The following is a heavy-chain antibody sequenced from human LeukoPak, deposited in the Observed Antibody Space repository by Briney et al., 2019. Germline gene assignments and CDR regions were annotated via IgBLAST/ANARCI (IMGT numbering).Heavy chain of an antibody. CDR3: ARGAPGGNDYGDY. J-gene: IGHJ4*02. CDR1: GGSFSGYY. CDR2: INHSGST. V-gene: IGHV4-34*01. Sequence: SETLSLTCAVYGGSFSGYYWSWIRQPPGKGLEWIGEINHSGSTNYNPSLKSRVTISVDTSKNQLSLKLSSVTAADTAVYYCARGAPGGNDYGDYWGQGTLVTVSS.